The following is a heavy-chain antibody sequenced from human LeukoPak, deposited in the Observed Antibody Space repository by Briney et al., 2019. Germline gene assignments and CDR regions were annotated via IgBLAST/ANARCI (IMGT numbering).Heavy chain of an antibody. CDR1: GGSIRSSYYY. CDR3: ARDLRGKISGTRDAFDI. CDR2: IYDSGST. J-gene: IGHJ3*02. Sequence: SETLSLTCTVSGGSIRSSYYYWGWIRQPPGKGLEWIGSIYDSGSTYYNPSLKSRVTISVDKSKNQFSLKLNSVTAADTAVYYCARDLRGKISGTRDAFDIWGQGTMVTVSS. V-gene: IGHV4-39*07.